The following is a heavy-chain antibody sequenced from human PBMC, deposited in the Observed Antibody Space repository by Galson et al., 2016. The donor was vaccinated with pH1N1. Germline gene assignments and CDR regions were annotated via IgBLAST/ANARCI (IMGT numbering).Heavy chain of an antibody. J-gene: IGHJ4*02. D-gene: IGHD3-22*01. CDR2: IIALFGTT. Sequence: SVKVSCKASGVIFRNFAMSWVRQAPGQGLEWMGWIIALFGTTNYAQKFQGRLTITTDESTSPVYMELSSLRSEDTAVYYCARAGENYYETSGYGKTWGQGTPVTVSS. V-gene: IGHV1-69*05. CDR3: ARAGENYYETSGYGKT. CDR1: GVIFRNFA.